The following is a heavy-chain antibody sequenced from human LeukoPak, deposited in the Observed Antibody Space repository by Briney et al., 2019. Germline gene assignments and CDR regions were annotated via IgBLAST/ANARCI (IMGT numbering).Heavy chain of an antibody. J-gene: IGHJ6*02. CDR2: INPYSGGT. D-gene: IGHD1-20*01. Sequence: ASVKVSCKASGYTFTSYYMHWVGPPPGQGLEGMGWINPYSGGTSYTQKFQGRVTMTRDTSISTAYMELSRLRSDDTAMYYCARARYNWNDGYSYGMDVWGQGTTVTVSS. CDR3: ARARYNWNDGYSYGMDV. V-gene: IGHV1-2*02. CDR1: GYTFTSYY.